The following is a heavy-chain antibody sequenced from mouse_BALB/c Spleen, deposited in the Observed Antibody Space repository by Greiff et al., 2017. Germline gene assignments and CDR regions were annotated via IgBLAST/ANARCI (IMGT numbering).Heavy chain of an antibody. J-gene: IGHJ4*01. D-gene: IGHD1-1*01. CDR2: IDPYYGGT. Sequence: VQLKQSGPELEKPGASVKISCKASGYSFTGYNMNWVKQSNGKSLEWIGNIDPYYGGTSYNQKFKGKATLTVDKSSSTAYMQLKSLTSEDSAVYYCARRGLDYGSSYGAMDYWGQGTSVTVSS. V-gene: IGHV1-39*01. CDR1: GYSFTGYN. CDR3: ARRGLDYGSSYGAMDY.